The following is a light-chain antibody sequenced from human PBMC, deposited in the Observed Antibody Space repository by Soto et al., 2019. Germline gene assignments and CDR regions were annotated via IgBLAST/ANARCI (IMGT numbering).Light chain of an antibody. V-gene: IGKV1-17*01. Sequence: DIQMTQSPSSLSASVGDRVTITCRASQGIRNDLGWYQQKPGKAPKRLIYAASSLQSGVPSRFSGSGSGAEFTLNITSLQPDDSAAYYCQHYNSLSSVPFCGGTKVEI. CDR2: AAS. CDR3: QHYNSLSSVP. CDR1: QGIRND. J-gene: IGKJ4*01.